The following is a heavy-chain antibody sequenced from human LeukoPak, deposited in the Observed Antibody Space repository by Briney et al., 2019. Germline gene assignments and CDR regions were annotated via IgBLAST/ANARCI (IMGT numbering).Heavy chain of an antibody. Sequence: ASVKVSCKASGYTFTGYYIHWVRQAPGQGLEWMGWINPNNGATNYAQKFQGRITMTRDTSITTAYMELSSLRSDDTAIYYCARDVVVVVGASRLNFYFYMDVWGKGTTVTVSS. CDR3: ARDVVVVVGASRLNFYFYMDV. CDR2: INPNNGAT. V-gene: IGHV1-2*02. D-gene: IGHD2-15*01. CDR1: GYTFTGYY. J-gene: IGHJ6*03.